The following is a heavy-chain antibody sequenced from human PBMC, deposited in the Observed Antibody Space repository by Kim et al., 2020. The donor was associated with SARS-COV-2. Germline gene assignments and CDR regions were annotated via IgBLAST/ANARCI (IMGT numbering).Heavy chain of an antibody. CDR3: ARDRTCSGRIDPLICTLSGTGCDY. Sequence: ASVKVSCKASGYTFTSYGISWVRQAPGQGLEWMGWISAYNGNTNYAQKLQGRVTMTTDTSTSTAYMELRSLRSDDTAVYYCARDRTCSGRIDPLICTLSGTGCDYWGQGTLVTVSS. CDR2: ISAYNGNT. J-gene: IGHJ4*02. V-gene: IGHV1-18*01. CDR1: GYTFTSYG. D-gene: IGHD3-10*02.